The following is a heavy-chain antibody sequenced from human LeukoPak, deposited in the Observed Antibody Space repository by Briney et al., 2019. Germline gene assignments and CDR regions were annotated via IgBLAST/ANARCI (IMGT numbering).Heavy chain of an antibody. CDR3: AKDERTSLWFGELVSYFDY. J-gene: IGHJ4*02. Sequence: PGGSLRLSCAASGFTISSYAMSWVRQAPGKGLEWVSAISGSGGSTYYADSVKGRFTISRDNSKNTLYLQMNSLRAEDTAVYYCAKDERTSLWFGELVSYFDYWGQGTLVTVSS. V-gene: IGHV3-23*01. CDR2: ISGSGGST. D-gene: IGHD3-10*01. CDR1: GFTISSYA.